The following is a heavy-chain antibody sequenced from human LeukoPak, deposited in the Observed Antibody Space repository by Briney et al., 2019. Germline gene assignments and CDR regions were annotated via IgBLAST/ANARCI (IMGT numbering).Heavy chain of an antibody. Sequence: SETLSPTCTVSGYSISSGYYWGWIRPPPGKGLAWIGSIYHSGSTYYNPSLKSRVTISVGTSKNQFSLKLSSVTAADTAVYYCARDPVRDGAARDYWGQGILVTVSS. V-gene: IGHV4-38-2*02. CDR3: ARDPVRDGAARDY. J-gene: IGHJ4*02. CDR2: IYHSGST. D-gene: IGHD6-6*01. CDR1: GYSISSGYY.